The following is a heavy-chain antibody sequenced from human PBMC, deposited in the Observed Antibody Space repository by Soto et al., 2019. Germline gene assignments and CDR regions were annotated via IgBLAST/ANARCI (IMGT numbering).Heavy chain of an antibody. J-gene: IGHJ4*02. CDR3: TTDSDPWPHIYDSSGYYSDFDY. D-gene: IGHD3-22*01. V-gene: IGHV3-15*07. CDR2: IKSKTDGGTA. CDR1: GFTFSNAW. Sequence: GGSLRLSCAASGFTFSNAWMNWVRQAPGKGLEWVGRIKSKTDGGTADYAAPVKGRFTISRDDSKNTLYLQMNSLKTEDTAVYYCTTDSDPWPHIYDSSGYYSDFDYWGQGTLVTVSS.